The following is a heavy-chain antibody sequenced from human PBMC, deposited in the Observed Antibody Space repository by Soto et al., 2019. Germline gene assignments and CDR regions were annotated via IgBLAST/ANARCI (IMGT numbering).Heavy chain of an antibody. CDR1: GFTLSNYW. D-gene: IGHD3-10*01. J-gene: IGHJ4*02. Sequence: EVQLVESGGGLVQPGGSLRLSCAASGFTLSNYWMTWVRQAPGKGLEWVANINYDGSEKNYVDSVKGRFTISRDNPRNSLALQMNTLRAEHTAVYYCLSAGSAVSWGQGTLVTVSS. CDR3: LSAGSAVS. CDR2: INYDGSEK. V-gene: IGHV3-7*05.